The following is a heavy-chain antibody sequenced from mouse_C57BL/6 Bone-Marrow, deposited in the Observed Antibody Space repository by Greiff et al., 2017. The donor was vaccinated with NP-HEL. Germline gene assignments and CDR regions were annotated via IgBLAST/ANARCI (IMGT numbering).Heavy chain of an antibody. Sequence: VQLQQSGPELVKPGASVKISCKASGYTFTDYYMNWVKQSHGKSLEWIGDINPNNGGTSYNQKFKGKATLTVDKSSSTAYMELRSLTSEDSAVYYCASGGYYGDYWGQGTTLTVSS. J-gene: IGHJ2*01. CDR3: ASGGYYGDY. V-gene: IGHV1-26*01. CDR1: GYTFTDYY. D-gene: IGHD1-1*01. CDR2: INPNNGGT.